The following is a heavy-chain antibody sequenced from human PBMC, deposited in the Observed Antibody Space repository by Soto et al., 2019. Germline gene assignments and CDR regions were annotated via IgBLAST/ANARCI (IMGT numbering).Heavy chain of an antibody. V-gene: IGHV4-39*01. Sequence: LSLTCTVSGGSISSSSYYWGWIRQPPGKGLEWIGSIYYSGSTYYNPSLKSRVTISVDTPKNQFSLKLSSVTAADTAVYYCARRAASIYYYYYGMDVWGQGTTVTVSS. CDR1: GGSISSSSYY. CDR2: IYYSGST. J-gene: IGHJ6*02. CDR3: ARRAASIYYYYYGMDV. D-gene: IGHD2-15*01.